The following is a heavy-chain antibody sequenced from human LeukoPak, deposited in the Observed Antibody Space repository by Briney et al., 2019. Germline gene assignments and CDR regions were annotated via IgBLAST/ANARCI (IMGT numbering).Heavy chain of an antibody. D-gene: IGHD1-26*01. Sequence: GGSLRLSCAASGFTYSSYSMNWVRQAPGKGLEWVSSISSSSSYIYYADSVKDRFTISRDNAKNLLYLQMNSLRAEDTAVYHCSCVGTTDLLDYWGQGTLVTVSS. CDR2: ISSSSSYI. V-gene: IGHV3-21*01. CDR3: SCVGTTDLLDY. J-gene: IGHJ4*02. CDR1: GFTYSSYS.